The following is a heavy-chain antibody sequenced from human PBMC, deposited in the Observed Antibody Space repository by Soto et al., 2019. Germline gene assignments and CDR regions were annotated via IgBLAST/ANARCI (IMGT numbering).Heavy chain of an antibody. D-gene: IGHD6-19*01. J-gene: IGHJ3*02. Sequence: GGSLRLSCAASGFTFSSYSMNWVRQAPGKGLEWVSSISSSSSYIYYADSVKGRFTISRDNAKNSLYLQMNSLRAEDAAVYYCAILSSGSAFDIWGQGTMVTVSS. V-gene: IGHV3-21*01. CDR1: GFTFSSYS. CDR3: AILSSGSAFDI. CDR2: ISSSSSYI.